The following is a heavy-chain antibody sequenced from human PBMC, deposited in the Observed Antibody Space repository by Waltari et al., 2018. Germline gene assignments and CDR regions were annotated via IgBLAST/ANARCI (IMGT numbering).Heavy chain of an antibody. CDR1: GSPLRDYY. J-gene: IGHJ3*01. V-gene: IGHV1-69-2*01. Sequence: EVQLLQSGAERTEPGTTVRISCKVSGSPLRDYYTPGVQQAPGKGLRWMGLVDPEDGETIYADNFQGRFTISADTSTDTAFMELSSLRSEDTAVFYCATALGDSSSASRPFDFWGQGTMITVSS. D-gene: IGHD6-19*01. CDR2: VDPEDGET. CDR3: ATALGDSSSASRPFDF.